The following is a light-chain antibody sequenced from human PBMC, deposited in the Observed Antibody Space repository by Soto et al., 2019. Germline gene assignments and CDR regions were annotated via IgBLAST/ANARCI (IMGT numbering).Light chain of an antibody. J-gene: IGKJ3*01. CDR2: DAS. CDR3: QQYDNLRLFT. CDR1: QVINNY. Sequence: DIQMTQSPSSLSASVGDRVTITCQASQVINNYLSWYQQKSGKAPKLLIYDASNLEAGVPSRFSGGGSGKHFTLTISSLQPEDIATYYCQQYDNLRLFTFGPGTKVDIK. V-gene: IGKV1-33*01.